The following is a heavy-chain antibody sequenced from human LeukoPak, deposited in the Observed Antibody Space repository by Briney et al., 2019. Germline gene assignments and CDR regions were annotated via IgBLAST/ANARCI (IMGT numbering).Heavy chain of an antibody. Sequence: RASVKVSCKAPGDTFPTYYMHWVRQAPGQGLEWMGIINPSGGGTRYAQKFQGRVTMTRDMSTSTVYLEMSSLRSDDTAVYYCAKDATLGRGSYPDFWGPGTLVTVSS. CDR2: INPSGGGT. CDR1: GDTFPTYY. D-gene: IGHD1-26*01. J-gene: IGHJ4*02. V-gene: IGHV1-46*01. CDR3: AKDATLGRGSYPDF.